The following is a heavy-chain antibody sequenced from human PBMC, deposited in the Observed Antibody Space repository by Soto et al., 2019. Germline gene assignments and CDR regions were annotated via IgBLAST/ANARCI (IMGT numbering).Heavy chain of an antibody. V-gene: IGHV4-30-2*01. CDR1: GGSISSGGYS. D-gene: IGHD3-10*01. CDR3: ARVVHYYGSGSYYNYFDY. Sequence: SETLSLTCAVSGGSISSGGYSWSWIRQPPGKGLEWIGYIYHSGSTYYNPSLKSRVTISVDRSKNQFSLKLSSVTAADTAVYYCARVVHYYGSGSYYNYFDYWGQGTLVTVSS. J-gene: IGHJ4*02. CDR2: IYHSGST.